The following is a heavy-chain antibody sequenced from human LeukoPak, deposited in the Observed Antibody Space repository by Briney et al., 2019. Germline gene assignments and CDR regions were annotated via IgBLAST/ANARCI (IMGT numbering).Heavy chain of an antibody. J-gene: IGHJ6*03. CDR3: ARLRGKRVQLWLYPRNYYLHV. V-gene: IGHV4-39*01. D-gene: IGHD5-18*01. Sequence: SSETLSLTCAVSGGSISSSNYYWGWIRQPPGKGLEWIGSIYYSGSTYYNPSLKNRVTISVGTSKNQFSLKLSSVTAAHMPAYYCARLRGKRVQLWLYPRNYYLHVWGKGTTVTVSS. CDR1: GGSISSSNYY. CDR2: IYYSGST.